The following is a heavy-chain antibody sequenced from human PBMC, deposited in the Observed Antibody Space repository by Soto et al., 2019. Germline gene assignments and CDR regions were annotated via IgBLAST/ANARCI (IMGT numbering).Heavy chain of an antibody. CDR3: AKEGGWYSFDY. CDR1: GFTFSSYG. V-gene: IGHV3-30*18. D-gene: IGHD6-19*01. CDR2: ISYDGSNK. J-gene: IGHJ4*02. Sequence: QVQLVESGGGVVQPGRSLRLSCAASGFTFSSYGMHWVRQAPGKGLEWVAVISYDGSNKYYADSVKGRFTISRDNSKNTLYLQMNSLRAEDTAVYYCAKEGGWYSFDYWGQGTLVTVSS.